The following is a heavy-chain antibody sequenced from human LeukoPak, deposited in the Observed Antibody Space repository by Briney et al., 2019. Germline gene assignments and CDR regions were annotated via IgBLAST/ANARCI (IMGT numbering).Heavy chain of an antibody. D-gene: IGHD5-12*01. J-gene: IGHJ4*02. V-gene: IGHV3-23*01. CDR3: AKSGYDRFDY. Sequence: GGSLRLSCAASGFTFSSSAMSWVRQAPRKGLEWVSTISGSNSSTYYADSVKGRFTISRDTSKNPLYLQMNSLRADDTAVYYCAKSGYDRFDYWGQGTLVTVSS. CDR2: ISGSNSST. CDR1: GFTFSSSA.